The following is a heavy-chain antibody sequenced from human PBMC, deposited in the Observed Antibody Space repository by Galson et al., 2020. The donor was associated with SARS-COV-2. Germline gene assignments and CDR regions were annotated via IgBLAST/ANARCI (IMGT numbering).Heavy chain of an antibody. CDR2: ISSGSSYT. D-gene: IGHD6-19*01. Sequence: GESLKISCAASGFAFSDYFLSWIRQAPGKGLEWVSYISSGSSYTNYADSVKGRFTISRDNAKNSLYLQMNSLRAEDTAVYFCARRGRYTSGWYIDYWGQGTLVTVSS. V-gene: IGHV3-11*06. CDR1: GFAFSDYF. J-gene: IGHJ4*02. CDR3: ARRGRYTSGWYIDY.